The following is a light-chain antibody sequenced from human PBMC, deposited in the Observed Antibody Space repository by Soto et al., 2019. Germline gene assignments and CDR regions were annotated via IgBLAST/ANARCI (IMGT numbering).Light chain of an antibody. CDR2: KVS. Sequence: DVVMTQSPLSLPVTLGQPASISCRSSQSIVYSDRNTYLNWYQQRPGQSPSRLIYKVSNRDSWVPDRFSGCWSGTDFTLKISRVEAEFVGVYFGMQGTHWPRTFGQVTKRETK. CDR1: QSIVYSDRNTY. V-gene: IGKV2-30*01. J-gene: IGKJ2*01. CDR3: MQGTHWPRT.